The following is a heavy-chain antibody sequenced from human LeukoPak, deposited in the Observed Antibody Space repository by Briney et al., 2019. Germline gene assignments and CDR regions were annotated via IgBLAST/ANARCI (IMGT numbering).Heavy chain of an antibody. CDR1: GGSFSGYY. V-gene: IGHV4-34*01. CDR2: INHSGST. Sequence: SETLSLTCAVYGGSFSGYYWSWIRQPPGKGLEWIGEINHSGSTNYNPSLKSRVTISVDTSKNQFSLKLSSVTAADTAVYCCARGRSVLGFGEFYGMDVWGQGTTVTVSS. CDR3: ARGRSVLGFGEFYGMDV. D-gene: IGHD3-10*01. J-gene: IGHJ6*02.